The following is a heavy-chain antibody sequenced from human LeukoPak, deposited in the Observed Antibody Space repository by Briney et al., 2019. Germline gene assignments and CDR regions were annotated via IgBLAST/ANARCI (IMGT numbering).Heavy chain of an antibody. CDR3: ARVVDSYGYSWFDP. J-gene: IGHJ5*02. CDR2: MNPNSGNT. Sequence: ASVKVSCKASGYTFTSYDINWVRQATGQGLEWMGWMNPNSGNTGYAQKFQGRVTITRDTSASTAYMELSSLRSEDTAVYYCARVVDSYGYSWFDPWGQGTLVTVSS. D-gene: IGHD5-18*01. CDR1: GYTFTSYD. V-gene: IGHV1-8*01.